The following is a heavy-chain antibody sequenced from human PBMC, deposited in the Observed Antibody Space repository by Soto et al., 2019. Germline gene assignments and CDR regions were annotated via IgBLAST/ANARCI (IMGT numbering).Heavy chain of an antibody. Sequence: ASVKVSCKASGGTFSSYAISWVRQAPGQGLEWMGGIIPIFGTANYAQKFQGRVTITADESTSTAYMELSSLRSEDTAVYYCASTSSDDSSGYYSGGYYYYGMDVWGQGTTVTVSS. J-gene: IGHJ6*02. CDR3: ASTSSDDSSGYYSGGYYYYGMDV. CDR2: IIPIFGTA. D-gene: IGHD3-22*01. CDR1: GGTFSSYA. V-gene: IGHV1-69*13.